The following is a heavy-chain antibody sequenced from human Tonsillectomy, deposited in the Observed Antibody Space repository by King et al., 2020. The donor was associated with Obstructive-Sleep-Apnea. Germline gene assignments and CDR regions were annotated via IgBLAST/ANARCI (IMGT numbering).Heavy chain of an antibody. J-gene: IGHJ4*02. CDR2: ISSSSSYI. CDR3: ASQVTMVRGVIIEGNYY. D-gene: IGHD3-10*01. Sequence: VQLVESGGGLVKPGGSLRLSCAASGFTFSSYSMNWVRQAPGKGLEWVSSISSSSSYIYYADSVKGRFTISRDNAKNSLYLQMNSLRAEDTAVYYCASQVTMVRGVIIEGNYYWGQGTLVTVSS. CDR1: GFTFSSYS. V-gene: IGHV3-21*01.